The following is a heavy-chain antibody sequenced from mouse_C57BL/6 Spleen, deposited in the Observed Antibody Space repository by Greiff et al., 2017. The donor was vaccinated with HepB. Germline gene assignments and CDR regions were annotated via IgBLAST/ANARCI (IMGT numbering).Heavy chain of an antibody. Sequence: QVHVKQSGAELVKPGASVKISCKASGYAFSSYWMNWVKQRPGKGLEWIGQIYPGDGDTNYNGKFKGKATLTADKSSSTAYMQLSSLTSEDSAVYFCARSGLITTVVARGYFDVWGTGTTVTVSS. CDR2: IYPGDGDT. D-gene: IGHD1-1*01. V-gene: IGHV1-80*01. CDR3: ARSGLITTVVARGYFDV. CDR1: GYAFSSYW. J-gene: IGHJ1*03.